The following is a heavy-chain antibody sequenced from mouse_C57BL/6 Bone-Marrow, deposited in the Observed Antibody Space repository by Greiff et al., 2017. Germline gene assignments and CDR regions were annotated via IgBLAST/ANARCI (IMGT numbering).Heavy chain of an antibody. D-gene: IGHD2-4*01. CDR1: GFTFSSYA. Sequence: EVKLMESGEGLVKPGGSLKLSCAASGFTFSSYAMSWVRQTPEKRLEWVAYISSGGDYIYYADSVKGRFTISSDNARNTLYLQISSMKSEDKAMNYCTRNYEYDAWCAYWGQGTLVTVSA. CDR3: TRNYEYDAWCAY. CDR2: ISSGGDYI. J-gene: IGHJ3*01. V-gene: IGHV5-9-1*02.